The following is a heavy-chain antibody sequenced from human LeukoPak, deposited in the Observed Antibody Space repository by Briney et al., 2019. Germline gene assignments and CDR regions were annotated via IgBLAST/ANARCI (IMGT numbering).Heavy chain of an antibody. CDR3: TYDNSPGGLEY. CDR1: GFTFNDYA. Sequence: GGSLRLSCAASGFTFNDYAMHWVRQAPGKGLEWVSGIFGKNGAKGHADSVKGRFTISRDNANNSLYLQMNSLRPDDTALYYCTYDNSPGGLEYWGQGTLVTVSS. D-gene: IGHD2-8*02. V-gene: IGHV3-9*01. J-gene: IGHJ4*02. CDR2: IFGKNGAK.